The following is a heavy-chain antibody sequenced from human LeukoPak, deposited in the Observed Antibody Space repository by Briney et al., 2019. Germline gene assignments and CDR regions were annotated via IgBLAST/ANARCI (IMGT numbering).Heavy chain of an antibody. CDR2: INPSGGST. V-gene: IGHV1-46*01. D-gene: IGHD6-19*01. CDR1: GYTFTSYY. CDR3: ARRSSSGWYEAGYYYYYYMDV. Sequence: ASVKVSCKASGYTFTSYYRHWVRQAPGQGLEWMGIINPSGGSTSYAQKFQGRVTMTRDMSTSTVYMELSSLRSEDTAVYYCARRSSSGWYEAGYYYYYYMDVWGKGTTVTVSS. J-gene: IGHJ6*03.